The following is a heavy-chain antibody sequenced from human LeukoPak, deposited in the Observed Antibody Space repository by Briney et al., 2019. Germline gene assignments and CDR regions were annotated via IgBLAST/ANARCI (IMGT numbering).Heavy chain of an antibody. CDR3: ARDHGSGSYPAYYYYMDV. D-gene: IGHD3-10*01. V-gene: IGHV1-69*05. J-gene: IGHJ6*03. CDR1: GGTFSSYA. CDR2: IIPIFGTA. Sequence: GASVKVSCKASGGTFSSYAISWVRQAPGQGLEWMGGIIPIFGTANYAQKFQGRVTITTDESTSTAYMELSSLRSEDTAVYYCARDHGSGSYPAYYYYMDVWGKGTTVTVSS.